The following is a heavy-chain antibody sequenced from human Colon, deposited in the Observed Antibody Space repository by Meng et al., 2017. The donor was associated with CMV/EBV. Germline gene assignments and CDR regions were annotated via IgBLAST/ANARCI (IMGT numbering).Heavy chain of an antibody. V-gene: IGHV1-69*01. CDR2: IITISGTT. Sequence: QVQLEQCGGDVKEPGSSVEVACKASKGTFTSYPISWVRQGPGQGFEWVGGIITISGTTDYAQKFQGRVTITADESTSTAYMKLSNLRSEDTAIYYCARVICGGDCYLDYWGRGTLVTVSS. D-gene: IGHD2-21*02. CDR3: ARVICGGDCYLDY. J-gene: IGHJ4*02. CDR1: KGTFTSYP.